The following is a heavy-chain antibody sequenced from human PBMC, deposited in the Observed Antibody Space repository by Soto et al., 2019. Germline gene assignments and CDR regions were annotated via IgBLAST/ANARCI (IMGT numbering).Heavy chain of an antibody. CDR1: GGSISGDYY. J-gene: IGHJ5*01. CDR2: VYHTGST. Sequence: SETLSLTCTVSGGSISGDYYWNWIRQAPGKGLECIGYVYHTGSTYHNTSLKSRGSISVDTSNNQFSLKLSSVTAADTAVYFCAREPYDITGNRIDSWGQGIPVTVSS. D-gene: IGHD3-22*01. V-gene: IGHV4-30-4*01. CDR3: AREPYDITGNRIDS.